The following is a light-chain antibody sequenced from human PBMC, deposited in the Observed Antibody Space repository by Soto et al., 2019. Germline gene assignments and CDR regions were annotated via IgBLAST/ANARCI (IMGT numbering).Light chain of an antibody. CDR1: SSDVGGYDS. V-gene: IGLV2-8*01. CDR2: EVT. CDR3: SAHAGIINVV. J-gene: IGLJ2*01. Sequence: QSALTQPPSASGSPGKSVTISCTGTSSDVGGYDSVAWYQQHPGKAPKLIIYEVTKRPSGVPDRFAGSRSGNTASLTVSGLQAEDEADYYCSAHAGIINVVFGGGTKLTVL.